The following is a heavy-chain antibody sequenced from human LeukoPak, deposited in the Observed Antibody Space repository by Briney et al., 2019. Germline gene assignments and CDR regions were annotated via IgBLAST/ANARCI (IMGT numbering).Heavy chain of an antibody. CDR3: ARTFGSGYYGGPLDY. CDR2: IYYSGST. J-gene: IGHJ4*02. Sequence: SQTLSLTCTVSGVSISSGGYYWSWIRQHPGKGLEWIGYIYYSGSTYYNPSLKSRVTISVDTSKNQFSLKLSSVTAADTAVYYCARTFGSGYYGGPLDYWGQGTLVTVSS. V-gene: IGHV4-31*03. CDR1: GVSISSGGYY. D-gene: IGHD3/OR15-3a*01.